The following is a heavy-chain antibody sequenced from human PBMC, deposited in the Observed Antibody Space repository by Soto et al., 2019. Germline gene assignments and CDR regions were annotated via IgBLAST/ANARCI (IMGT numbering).Heavy chain of an antibody. CDR1: GFSLSEYG. Sequence: GGSLRLSCEVYGFSLSEYGMHWVRQAPGKGLEWVAVIWYYGTTKNYGDSVKGRFTIPRDTSKNTVYLQMDSLNVEDTAVYYRARDVDRTSHLNWFDPWGQGVMVTVSS. J-gene: IGHJ5*02. D-gene: IGHD5-12*01. V-gene: IGHV3-33*01. CDR2: IWYYGTTK. CDR3: ARDVDRTSHLNWFDP.